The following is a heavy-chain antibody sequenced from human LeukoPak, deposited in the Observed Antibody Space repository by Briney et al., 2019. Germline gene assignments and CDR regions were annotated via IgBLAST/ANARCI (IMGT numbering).Heavy chain of an antibody. D-gene: IGHD5-24*01. CDR2: IYSGGCI. Sequence: GGSLRLSCAASGLTVSSNYMSWVRQAPGEGLECVSVIYSGGCIYYAVAVKGRFTISRDSTKNTLYLQMNSLRAEDTAVYYCARGTNNGYNCWSYLSCYYGMDVWGQGTTVTVSS. CDR3: ARGTNNGYNCWSYLSCYYGMDV. CDR1: GLTVSSNY. V-gene: IGHV3-53*01. J-gene: IGHJ6*02.